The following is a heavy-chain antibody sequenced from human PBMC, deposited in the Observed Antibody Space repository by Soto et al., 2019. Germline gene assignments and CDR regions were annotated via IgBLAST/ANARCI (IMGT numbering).Heavy chain of an antibody. V-gene: IGHV3-23*01. CDR1: GFTFSSYA. D-gene: IGHD2-15*01. Sequence: GGSLRLSCAASGFTFSSYAMSWVRQAPGKGLEWVSAISGSGGSTYYADSVKGRFTISRDNSKNTLYLQMNSLRAEDTAVYYCARSLLKSRLYYYYMDVWGKGTTVTVSS. CDR2: ISGSGGST. J-gene: IGHJ6*03. CDR3: ARSLLKSRLYYYYMDV.